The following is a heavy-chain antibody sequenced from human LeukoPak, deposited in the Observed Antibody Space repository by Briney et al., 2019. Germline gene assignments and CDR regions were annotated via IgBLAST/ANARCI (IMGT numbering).Heavy chain of an antibody. V-gene: IGHV1-3*01. CDR1: GYTFTSYA. CDR3: ARDHPLGLWFGELFSFDP. J-gene: IGHJ5*02. D-gene: IGHD3-10*01. Sequence: ASVKVSCKASGYTFTSYAMHWVRQAPGQRLEWMGWINAGNGNTKYSQKFQGRVTITRDTSASTAYMELSSLRSEDTAVYYCARDHPLGLWFGELFSFDPWAREPWSPSPQ. CDR2: INAGNGNT.